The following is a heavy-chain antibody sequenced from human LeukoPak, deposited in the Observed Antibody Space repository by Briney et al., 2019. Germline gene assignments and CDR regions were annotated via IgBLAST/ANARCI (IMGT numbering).Heavy chain of an antibody. CDR2: IYYSGST. CDR1: GGSISSGGYY. D-gene: IGHD3-22*01. J-gene: IGHJ3*02. V-gene: IGHV4-31*03. Sequence: SETLSLTCTVSGGSISSGGYYWSWIRQHPGKGLEWIGYIYYSGSTYYNPSLKSRVTISVDTSKNRFSLKLSSVTAADTAVYYCARENENLYYDSSGYSSDAFDIWGQGTMVTVSS. CDR3: ARENENLYYDSSGYSSDAFDI.